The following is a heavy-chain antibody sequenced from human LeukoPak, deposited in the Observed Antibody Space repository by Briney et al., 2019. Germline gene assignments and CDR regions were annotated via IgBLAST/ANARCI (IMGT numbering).Heavy chain of an antibody. J-gene: IGHJ4*02. V-gene: IGHV5-51*01. CDR1: GYRFTNYW. CDR3: ATLHYYYDSHGPFDY. CDR2: IYPGDSDT. Sequence: GESLKISCKGSGYRFTNYWIGWVRQMPGKGLEWMGIIYPGDSDTRYSPSFQGQATILVDKSINTAYLQWSSLMATDTAMYYCATLHYYYDSHGPFDYWGQGTLVTVSS. D-gene: IGHD3-22*01.